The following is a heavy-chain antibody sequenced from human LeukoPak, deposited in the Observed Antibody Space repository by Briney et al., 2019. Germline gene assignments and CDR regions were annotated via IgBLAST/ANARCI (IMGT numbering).Heavy chain of an antibody. D-gene: IGHD3-16*01. J-gene: IGHJ4*02. CDR1: GFNFRGYG. Sequence: GGSLRLSCAASGFNFRGYGMHWVRQAPGKGLEWVTFIHYDGRNQYYADSVKGRFTISRDNSKNTLYLQMNSLRAEDTAVYYCAKDRSTYYDYVWGSYERDYWGQGTLVTVSS. CDR3: AKDRSTYYDYVWGSYERDY. V-gene: IGHV3-30*02. CDR2: IHYDGRNQ.